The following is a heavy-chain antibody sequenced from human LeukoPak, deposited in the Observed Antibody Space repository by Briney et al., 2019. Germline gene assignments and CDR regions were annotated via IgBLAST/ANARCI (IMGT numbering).Heavy chain of an antibody. V-gene: IGHV4-39*01. J-gene: IGHJ4*02. CDR2: IYYSGST. D-gene: IGHD6-6*01. CDR3: ARLEQLAPDE. CDR1: GGSISSSSYY. Sequence: SETLSLTCTVSGGSISSSSYYWGWIRQPPGKGLEWIGSIYYSGSTYYNPSLKSRVTISVDTSKNQFSLKLSSVTAADTAAYYCARLEQLAPDEWGQGTLVTVSS.